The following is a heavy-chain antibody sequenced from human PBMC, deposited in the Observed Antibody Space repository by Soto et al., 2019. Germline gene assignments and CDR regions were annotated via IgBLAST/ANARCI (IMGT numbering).Heavy chain of an antibody. V-gene: IGHV1-3*01. D-gene: IGHD3-3*01. CDR3: ARAMEEDFWSGPYYMDV. Sequence: GASVKVSCKASGYTFTSYAMHLVRQAPRQRLEWMGWINAGNGNTKYSQKFQGRVTITRDTSASKAYMELSRLRSEDTAVYYCARAMEEDFWSGPYYMDVCGKVNTVTVSS. CDR1: GYTFTSYA. J-gene: IGHJ6*03. CDR2: INAGNGNT.